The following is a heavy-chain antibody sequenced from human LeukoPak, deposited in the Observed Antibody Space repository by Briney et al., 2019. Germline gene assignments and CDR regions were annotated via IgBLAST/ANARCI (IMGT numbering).Heavy chain of an antibody. CDR1: GYTFTGYY. V-gene: IGHV1-2*02. CDR3: ARDTAMVTYWFDP. J-gene: IGHJ5*02. CDR2: INPNSGGT. Sequence: ASVKVSCKASGYTFTGYYMHWVRQAPGQGLEWMGWINPNSGGTNYAQKFQGRVTMTRDTSITTAYMELNRLRSDDTAAYYCARDTAMVTYWFDPWGQGTLVTVSS. D-gene: IGHD5-18*01.